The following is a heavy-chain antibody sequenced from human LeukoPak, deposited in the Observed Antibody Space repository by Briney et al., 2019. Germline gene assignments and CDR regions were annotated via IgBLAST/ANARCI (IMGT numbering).Heavy chain of an antibody. J-gene: IGHJ4*02. CDR2: ISSSGGST. Sequence: GGSLRLSCAASGFTFSSYAMAWVRQAPGKGLEWVSSISSSGGSTFYPDSVKGRFTVSRDNSKSTLYLQMNSLRAEDTAVYYCANRGPYYFDYWGQGTLVTVSS. CDR3: ANRGPYYFDY. CDR1: GFTFSSYA. D-gene: IGHD3-16*01. V-gene: IGHV3-23*01.